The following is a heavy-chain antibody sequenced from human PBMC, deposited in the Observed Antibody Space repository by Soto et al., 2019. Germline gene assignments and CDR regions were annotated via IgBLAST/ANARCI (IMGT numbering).Heavy chain of an antibody. CDR3: TRGPRITIFGVVAAKYYYNGMDV. CDR2: IIPIFGTA. CDR1: GGTFSSYA. V-gene: IGHV1-69*06. D-gene: IGHD3-3*01. Sequence: QVQLVQSGAEVKKPGSSVKVSCKASGGTFSSYAISWVRQAPGQGLEWMGGIIPIFGTANYAQKFQGRVTINAVKSTSRAYMALSILRSEDTAVYYCTRGPRITIFGVVAAKYYYNGMDVWGQGTTV. J-gene: IGHJ6*02.